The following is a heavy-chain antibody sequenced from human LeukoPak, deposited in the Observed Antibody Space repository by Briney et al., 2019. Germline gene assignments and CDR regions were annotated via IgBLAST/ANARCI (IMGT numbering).Heavy chain of an antibody. D-gene: IGHD3-10*01. CDR1: GFTFSTYA. J-gene: IGHJ4*02. CDR2: ISYDGSNK. Sequence: GGSLRLSCAASGFTFSTYAMHWVRQGPGKGLEWVAVISYDGSNKFYADSVKGPFTISRDNSKNTLYLQMSSLSAEDTAVYYCARTTTPHYYGSGSYALGYWGQGTLVTVPS. CDR3: ARTTTPHYYGSGSYALGY. V-gene: IGHV3-30-3*01.